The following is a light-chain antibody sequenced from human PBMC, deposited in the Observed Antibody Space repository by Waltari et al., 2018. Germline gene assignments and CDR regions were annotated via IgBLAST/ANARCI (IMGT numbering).Light chain of an antibody. CDR3: QQYGPSPPYT. J-gene: IGKJ2*01. Sequence: EIVLTQSPGTLSLSPGERATLSCRARQHVSTTYLPWYQHKPGQVPRLLISGASDRATCIPDRFTGTGAARDFTLTISRLEPEDFAVYYGQQYGPSPPYTFGQGTKLEIK. CDR1: QHVSTTY. CDR2: GAS. V-gene: IGKV3-20*01.